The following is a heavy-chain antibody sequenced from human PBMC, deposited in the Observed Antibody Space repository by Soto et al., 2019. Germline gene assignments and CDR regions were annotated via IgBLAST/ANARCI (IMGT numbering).Heavy chain of an antibody. V-gene: IGHV4-39*01. CDR2: IYYSGST. J-gene: IGHJ5*02. CDR1: GGSISSSSYY. Sequence: SETLSLTCTVSGGSISSSSYYWGWIRQPPGKGLEWIGSIYYSGSTYYNPSLKSRVTISVDTSKNQFSLKLSSVTAADTAVYYCARQGDAYYYDSSGLIWVDPWGKGTRVTVS. D-gene: IGHD3-22*01. CDR3: ARQGDAYYYDSSGLIWVDP.